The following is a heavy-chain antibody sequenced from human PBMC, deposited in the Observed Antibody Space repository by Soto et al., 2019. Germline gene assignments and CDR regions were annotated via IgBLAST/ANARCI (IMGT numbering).Heavy chain of an antibody. CDR2: INPKNGDT. V-gene: IGHV1-2*02. Sequence: ASVKVACKASGYRFIDFFLHWVRQAPGQGLEWMGWINPKNGDTNYAQKFQDRVTMTRDTSISVTYMDLSGLNSGDTAVYYCARDNSGANFGYWGQGALVTVSS. CDR3: ARDNSGANFGY. CDR1: GYRFIDFF. D-gene: IGHD2-15*01. J-gene: IGHJ4*02.